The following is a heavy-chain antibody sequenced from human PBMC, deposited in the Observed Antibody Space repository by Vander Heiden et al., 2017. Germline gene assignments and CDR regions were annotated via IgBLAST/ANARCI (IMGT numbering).Heavy chain of an antibody. D-gene: IGHD3-9*01. Sequence: QVQLVESGGGVVQPGRSLSTSCAAYGFPFRSYAMPGVRQAPGKELEWVAVISYDGSNKYYADSVKGRFTISRDNSKNTLYLQMNSLRAEDTAVYYCARDGQYYDILTGTRADAFDIWGQGTMVTVSS. CDR2: ISYDGSNK. CDR3: ARDGQYYDILTGTRADAFDI. CDR1: GFPFRSYA. V-gene: IGHV3-30-3*01. J-gene: IGHJ3*02.